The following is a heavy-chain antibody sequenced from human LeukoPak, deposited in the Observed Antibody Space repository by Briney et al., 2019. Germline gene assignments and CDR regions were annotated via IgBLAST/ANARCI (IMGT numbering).Heavy chain of an antibody. CDR3: ATDGEQLVARYYFDY. CDR1: GYTFTGYY. J-gene: IGHJ4*02. CDR2: INPNSGGT. D-gene: IGHD6-6*01. Sequence: ASVEVSCKASGYTFTGYYMHWVRQAPGQGLEWMGWINPNSGGTNYAQKFQGRVTMTRDTSISTAYMELSGLRSDDTAVYYSATDGEQLVARYYFDYWGQGTLVTVSS. V-gene: IGHV1-2*02.